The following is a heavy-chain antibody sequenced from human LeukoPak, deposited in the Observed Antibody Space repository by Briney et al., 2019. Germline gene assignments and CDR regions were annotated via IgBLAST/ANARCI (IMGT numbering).Heavy chain of an antibody. CDR2: INPNSSGT. CDR3: ARGIGDSDSYYYYMDV. J-gene: IGHJ6*03. Sequence: ASVKVSCKASGYTFTGYYMHWVRQAPGQGLEWMGWINPNSSGTNYAQKFQGRVTMTRDTSISTAYMELSRLRSDDTAVYYCARGIGDSDSYYYYMDVWGKGTTVTVSS. D-gene: IGHD3-10*01. V-gene: IGHV1-2*02. CDR1: GYTFTGYY.